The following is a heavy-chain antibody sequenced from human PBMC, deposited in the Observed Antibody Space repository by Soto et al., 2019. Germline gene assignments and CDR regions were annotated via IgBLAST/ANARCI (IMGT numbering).Heavy chain of an antibody. Sequence: EVQLVESGGGLVKTGGSVRLSCVASGLMYSSYSMSWVRQAPGKGLEWVAFISLSGSQINYAASVEGRFTISRDNAKNALYLQINTVRVEDTAIYYCARVISCSGGTCSSVHQYYGMDVWGPGTTVTVSS. V-gene: IGHV3-21*01. CDR1: GLMYSSYS. D-gene: IGHD2-15*01. CDR3: ARVISCSGGTCSSVHQYYGMDV. CDR2: ISLSGSQI. J-gene: IGHJ6*02.